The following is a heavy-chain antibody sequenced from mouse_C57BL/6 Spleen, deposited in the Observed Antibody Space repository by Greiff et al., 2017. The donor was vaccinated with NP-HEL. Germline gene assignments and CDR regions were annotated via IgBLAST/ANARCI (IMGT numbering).Heavy chain of an antibody. CDR3: ARHVNYDYYWFAY. CDR2: ISSGGSYT. J-gene: IGHJ3*01. V-gene: IGHV5-6*01. Sequence: EVQVVESGGDLVKPGGSLKLSCAASGFTFSSYGMSWVRQTPDKRLEWVATISSGGSYTYYPDSVKGRFTISRDNAKTTLYLQMSSLKSEDTAMYYCARHVNYDYYWFAYWGQGTLVTVSA. CDR1: GFTFSSYG. D-gene: IGHD2-4*01.